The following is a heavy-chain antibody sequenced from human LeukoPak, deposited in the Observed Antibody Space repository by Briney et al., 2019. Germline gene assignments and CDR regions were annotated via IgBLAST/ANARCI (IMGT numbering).Heavy chain of an antibody. J-gene: IGHJ4*01. D-gene: IGHD1-1*01. V-gene: IGHV1-2*06. Sequence: RASVKVSRKASGYTFTAYYIHWVRQAPGQGLEWMGRINPDSGGTNYAQKFQGRVTMTRDTSSSTTYMELGRLKSDDTAVYYCARDLNNWNDASFDYWGQGTLVTVSS. CDR2: INPDSGGT. CDR1: GYTFTAYY. CDR3: ARDLNNWNDASFDY.